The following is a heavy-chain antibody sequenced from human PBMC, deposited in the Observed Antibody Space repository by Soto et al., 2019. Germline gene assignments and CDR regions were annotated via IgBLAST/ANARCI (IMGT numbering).Heavy chain of an antibody. Sequence: SETLSLTCAVYGGSFSGYYWSWIRQPPGKGLEWIGEINHSGSTNYNPSLKSRVTISVDTSKNQFSLKLSSVTAADTAVYYCASIAARSPKGYYYMDGWGKGTTVTVSS. CDR1: GGSFSGYY. J-gene: IGHJ6*03. V-gene: IGHV4-34*01. CDR3: ASIAARSPKGYYYMDG. CDR2: INHSGST. D-gene: IGHD6-6*01.